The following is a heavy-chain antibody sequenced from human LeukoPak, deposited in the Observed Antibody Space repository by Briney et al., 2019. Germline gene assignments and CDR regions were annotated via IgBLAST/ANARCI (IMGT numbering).Heavy chain of an antibody. CDR2: ISGSGGST. CDR1: GFTFSSYA. V-gene: IGHV3-23*01. Sequence: GGSLRLSCAASGFTFSSYAMSWVRQAPGEGLEWVSAISGSGGSTYYADSVKGRFTISRDNSKNTLYLQMNSLRAEDTAVYYCAKYDSSGTHFDYWGQGTLVTVSS. D-gene: IGHD3-22*01. J-gene: IGHJ4*02. CDR3: AKYDSSGTHFDY.